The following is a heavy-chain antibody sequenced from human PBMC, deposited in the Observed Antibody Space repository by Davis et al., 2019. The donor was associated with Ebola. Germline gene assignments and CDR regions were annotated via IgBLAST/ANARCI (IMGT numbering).Heavy chain of an antibody. J-gene: IGHJ4*02. CDR3: ARLVYLPGGFRETLDY. CDR2: IYPGDSDT. V-gene: IGHV5-51*01. Sequence: GESLKISCKGSGYSFTSYWIGWVRQMPGKGLEWMGIIYPGDSDTRYSPSFPGQVTISADKSISTAYLQWSSLKASDTAMDYCARLVYLPGGFRETLDYWGQGTLVTVSS. D-gene: IGHD3-10*01. CDR1: GYSFTSYW.